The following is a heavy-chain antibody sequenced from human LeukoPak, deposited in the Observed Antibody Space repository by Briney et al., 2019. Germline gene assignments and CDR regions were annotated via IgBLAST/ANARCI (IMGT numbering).Heavy chain of an antibody. D-gene: IGHD4-17*01. Sequence: ASVKVSCKASGYTFTNYGISWVRQAPGQGLEWMGWINPNSGGTNYAQKFQGRVTMTRDTSISTAYMELSRLRSDDTAVYYCASLVTTASLSFDYWGQGTLVTVSS. V-gene: IGHV1-2*02. J-gene: IGHJ4*02. CDR1: GYTFTNYG. CDR2: INPNSGGT. CDR3: ASLVTTASLSFDY.